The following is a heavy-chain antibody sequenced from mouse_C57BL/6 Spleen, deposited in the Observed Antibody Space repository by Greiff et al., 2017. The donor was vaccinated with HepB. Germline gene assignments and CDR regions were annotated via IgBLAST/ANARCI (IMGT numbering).Heavy chain of an antibody. J-gene: IGHJ4*01. CDR3: ASACYSNYGAMDY. D-gene: IGHD2-5*01. Sequence: QVQLKQPGAELVKPGASVKLSCKASGYTFTSYWMHWVKQRPGQGLEWIGMIHPNSGSTNYNEKFKSKATLTVDKSSSTAYMQLSSLTSEDSAVYYCASACYSNYGAMDYWGQGTSVTVSS. CDR2: IHPNSGST. V-gene: IGHV1-64*01. CDR1: GYTFTSYW.